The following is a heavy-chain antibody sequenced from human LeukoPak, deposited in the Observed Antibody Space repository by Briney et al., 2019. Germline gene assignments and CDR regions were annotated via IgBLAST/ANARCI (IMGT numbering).Heavy chain of an antibody. CDR3: ASASSPSYYYYYMDV. D-gene: IGHD2-15*01. V-gene: IGHV1-2*02. J-gene: IGHJ6*03. CDR2: INPNSGGT. Sequence: ASVKVSCKASGYTFTSYYMHWVRQAPGQGGEGRGWINPNSGGTNYAQKFQGRVTMTRDTSISTAYMELSRLRSDDTAVYYCASASSPSYYYYYMDVWGKGTTVTVSS. CDR1: GYTFTSYY.